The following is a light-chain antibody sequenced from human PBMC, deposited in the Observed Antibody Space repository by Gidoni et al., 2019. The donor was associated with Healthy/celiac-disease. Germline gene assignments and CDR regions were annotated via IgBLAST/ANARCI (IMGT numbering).Light chain of an antibody. V-gene: IGKV2-28*01. CDR1: QSLLHSNGYNE. CDR3: MQALQTPKA. Sequence: DIVMTQSPLSLPVTPGEPASISCRSSQSLLHSNGYNELDWYLQKPGQSPQLLIYLGSNRASGVPDRFSGSGSGTDFTLKISRVEAEDVGVYYCMQALQTPKAFGGGTKVEIK. CDR2: LGS. J-gene: IGKJ4*01.